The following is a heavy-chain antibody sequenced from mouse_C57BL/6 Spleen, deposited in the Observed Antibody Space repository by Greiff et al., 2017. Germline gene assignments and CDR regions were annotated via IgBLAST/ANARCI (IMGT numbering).Heavy chain of an antibody. CDR3: TRITTVVARFDY. D-gene: IGHD1-1*01. V-gene: IGHV1-15*01. CDR1: GYTFTDYE. J-gene: IGHJ2*01. CDR2: IDPDTGGT. Sequence: QVQLQQFGAELVRPGASVTLSCKASGYTFTDYEMHWVKQTPVHGLAWIGAIDPDTGGTAYNQKFKGKAILTADKSSSTVYVALRSLTSEASAVYYCTRITTVVARFDYGGQGTTLTVSS.